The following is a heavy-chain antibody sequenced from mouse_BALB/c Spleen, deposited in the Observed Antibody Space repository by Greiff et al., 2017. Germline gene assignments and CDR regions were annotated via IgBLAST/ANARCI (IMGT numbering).Heavy chain of an antibody. CDR1: GFAFSSYD. J-gene: IGHJ4*01. V-gene: IGHV5-12-1*01. D-gene: IGHD2-4*01. Sequence: EVKLEESGGGLVKPGGSLKLSCAASGFAFSSYDMSWVRQTPEKRLEWVAYISSGGGSTYYPDTVKGRFTISRDNAKNTLYLQMSSLKSEDTAMYYCASHYDFYYAMDYWGQGTSVTVSS. CDR3: ASHYDFYYAMDY. CDR2: ISSGGGST.